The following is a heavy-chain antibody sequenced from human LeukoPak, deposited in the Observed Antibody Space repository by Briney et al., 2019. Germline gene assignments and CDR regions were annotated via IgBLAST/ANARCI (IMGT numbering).Heavy chain of an antibody. CDR1: GGSISSYY. CDR3: ARALSWEDGGYPHHIADAFDI. Sequence: SETLSLTCTVSGGSISSYYWSWIRQPAGKGLEWIGRIYISGSTNYNPSLKSRVTMSVDTSKNQFSLKLSSVTAADTAVYYCARALSWEDGGYPHHIADAFDIWGQGTMVTVSS. V-gene: IGHV4-4*07. D-gene: IGHD4-17*01. CDR2: IYISGST. J-gene: IGHJ3*02.